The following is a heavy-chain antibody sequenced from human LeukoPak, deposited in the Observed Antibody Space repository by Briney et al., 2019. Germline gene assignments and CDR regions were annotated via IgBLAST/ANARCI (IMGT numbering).Heavy chain of an antibody. J-gene: IGHJ4*02. D-gene: IGHD1-26*01. CDR1: AFNFRTYS. CDR3: ATDRASYSGSYCLDY. V-gene: IGHV3-23*01. Sequence: GRSLRLSCAASAFNFRTYSMNWVRQAPGKGREWVEVIAYDGGVTFYRDSVKGRFTIFRDNSKTTPALQMHSLRPEDTAVYYCATDRASYSGSYCLDYCGQGTLVTVSS. CDR2: IAYDGGVT.